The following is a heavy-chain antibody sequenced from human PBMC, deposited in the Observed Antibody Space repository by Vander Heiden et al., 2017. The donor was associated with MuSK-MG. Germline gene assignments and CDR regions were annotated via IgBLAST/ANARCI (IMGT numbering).Heavy chain of an antibody. CDR1: GGSFTRYA. J-gene: IGHJ6*03. CDR3: ASLGDTARGYYYYYMDV. D-gene: IGHD5-18*01. CDR2: IIPIFGTA. V-gene: IGHV1-69*01. Sequence: QVQLVQSGAEVKKPGSSVKVSCQASGGSFTRYAISWVRQAPGQGLEWMGGIIPIFGTANYAQKFQGRVTITADESTSTAYMELSSLRSEDTAVYYCASLGDTARGYYYYYMDVWGKGTTVTVSS.